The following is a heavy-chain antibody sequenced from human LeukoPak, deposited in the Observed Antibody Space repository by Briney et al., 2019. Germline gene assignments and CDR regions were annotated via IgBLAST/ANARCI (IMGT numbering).Heavy chain of an antibody. V-gene: IGHV4-59*08. J-gene: IGHJ4*02. CDR1: GGSIRSYY. D-gene: IGHD6-13*01. CDR2: IHYTEST. Sequence: SETLSLTCTVSGGSIRSYYWSWIRQPPGKGLEWIGYIHYTESTNYNPSLKSRVTISVDTSKNQFSLRLSSVTATDTAVYFCARHSSSWYPDYWGQGTLVTVSS. CDR3: ARHSSSWYPDY.